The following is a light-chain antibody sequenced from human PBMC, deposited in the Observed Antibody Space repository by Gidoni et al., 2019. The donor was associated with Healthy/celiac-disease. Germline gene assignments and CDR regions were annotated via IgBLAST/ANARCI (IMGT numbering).Light chain of an antibody. J-gene: IGKJ1*01. CDR1: QRISSW. CDR3: QQYNSYPWT. CDR2: KAS. V-gene: IGKV1-5*03. Sequence: DLQMTQSPSTLSASVGDRVTITCRASQRISSWLAWYQQKPGKAPKLLIYKASSLESGVPSRFSGSGSGTEFTLTISSLQPDDFATYYCQQYNSYPWTFGQGTKVEIK.